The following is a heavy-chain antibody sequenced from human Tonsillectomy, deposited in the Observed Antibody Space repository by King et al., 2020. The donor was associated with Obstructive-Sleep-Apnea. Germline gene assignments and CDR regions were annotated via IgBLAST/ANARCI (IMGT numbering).Heavy chain of an antibody. CDR1: GGPFSGYW. V-gene: IGHV4-34*01. Sequence: VQLQQWDTGLLKPSETLSLTCAVSGGPFSGYWWSWIRQPPGKGLEWIGEISHSGVTNYTPSLKSRVAISLDTSRNQFFLRLTSVTAADTAVYYCARYSPRERRLVSCFDSWGQGMLVTVST. CDR3: ARYSPRERRLVSCFDS. D-gene: IGHD2-8*02. CDR2: ISHSGVT. J-gene: IGHJ4*02.